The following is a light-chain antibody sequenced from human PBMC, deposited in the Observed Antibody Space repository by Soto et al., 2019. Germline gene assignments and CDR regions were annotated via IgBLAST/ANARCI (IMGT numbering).Light chain of an antibody. V-gene: IGKV1-39*01. CDR2: AAS. J-gene: IGKJ3*01. CDR1: QRIFSY. CDR3: QQSYSTPRT. Sequence: DIQMNQSPSSLSASVGGRVTITCRASQRIFSYLNWYQQKPGKAPKLLISAASTLQSGVPSRFSGSGSGTDCTLPISNLPPEDFAIYSGQQSYSTPRTFCPGAKVVIK.